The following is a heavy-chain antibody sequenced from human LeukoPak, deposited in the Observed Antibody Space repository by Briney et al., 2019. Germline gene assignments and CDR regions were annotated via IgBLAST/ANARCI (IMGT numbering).Heavy chain of an antibody. D-gene: IGHD3-16*01. CDR1: GVTFSKNV. CDR2: ISDSGGST. J-gene: IGHJ4*02. V-gene: IGHV3-23*01. CDR3: AIWGADHGCLY. Sequence: GGSLRLSCAASGVTFSKNVMTWVRQAPGKGLEWVSIISDSGGSTFYVDSVKGRFTISRDKSRNTLFLQMNSLRAEDTALYYCAIWGADHGCLYWGQGTLVTVSS.